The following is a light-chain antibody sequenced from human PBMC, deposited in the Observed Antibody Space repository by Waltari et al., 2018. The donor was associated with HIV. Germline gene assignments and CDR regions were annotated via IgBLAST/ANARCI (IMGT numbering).Light chain of an antibody. CDR3: AAWDDSLNGVV. Sequence: QSVLTQPPSASGTPGQRVTISCSGSSSNIGSNIVNWYQQLPGTAPKLLIYSNNQRPSRVPDRFSGSKSGTSASLAISGLQSEDEADYYCAAWDDSLNGVVFGGGTKLTVL. V-gene: IGLV1-44*01. J-gene: IGLJ2*01. CDR1: SSNIGSNI. CDR2: SNN.